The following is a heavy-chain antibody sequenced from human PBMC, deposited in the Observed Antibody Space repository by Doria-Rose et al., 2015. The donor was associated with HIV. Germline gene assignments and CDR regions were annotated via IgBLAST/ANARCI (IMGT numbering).Heavy chain of an antibody. D-gene: IGHD6-13*01. V-gene: IGHV2-26*01. Sequence: QITLKESGPVLVKPTETLTLTCTVSGVSLSSPGMGVSWIRQPPGKALEWLANIFSYDERSYKTSLKSRRASSSGTAKSQVILTMTDMDPVDTATYYCARIKSSKWYHKYYFDFWGQGTLVIVSA. CDR2: IFSYDER. CDR1: GVSLSSPGMG. J-gene: IGHJ4*02. CDR3: ARIKSSKWYHKYYFDF.